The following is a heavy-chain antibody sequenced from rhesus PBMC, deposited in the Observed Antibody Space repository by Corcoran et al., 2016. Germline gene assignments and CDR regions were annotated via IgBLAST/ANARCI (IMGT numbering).Heavy chain of an antibody. V-gene: IGHV4-143*01. CDR2: VYGNRAST. CDR1: GGSISGYHN. D-gene: IGHD2-39*02. J-gene: IGHJ6*01. CDR3: ARQGYTDHLGGLDS. Sequence: QVQLQESGPGLVKPSETLPLTCTVSGGSISGYHNWHWILQAPGEGLEWIGGVYGNRASTNYNPSLKSRVTISKDMSKNQFSRRLTSVTAADTAVYYCARQGYTDHLGGLDSWGQGVVVTVSS.